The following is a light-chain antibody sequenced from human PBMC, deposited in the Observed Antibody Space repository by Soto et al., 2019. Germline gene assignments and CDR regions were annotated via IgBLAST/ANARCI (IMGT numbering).Light chain of an antibody. CDR1: SSDVGGYNY. V-gene: IGLV2-14*01. CDR2: EVS. Sequence: VLTQPASVTGSPGQSLTISCTGTSSDVGGYNYVSWYQQHPGKAPKLMIYEVSNRPSGVSNRFSGSKSGNTASLTISGLQAEDEADYYCSSYTSSSTLYVFGTGTKVTVL. J-gene: IGLJ1*01. CDR3: SSYTSSSTLYV.